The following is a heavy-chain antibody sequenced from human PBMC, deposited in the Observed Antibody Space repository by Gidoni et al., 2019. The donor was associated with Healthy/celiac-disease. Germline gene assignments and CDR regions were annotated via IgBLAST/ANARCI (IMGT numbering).Heavy chain of an antibody. CDR3: ARHGVGKVTYPGVVY. Sequence: QLQLQESGPGLVKPSETLSLTCTVPGGSISSSSYYWGWIRQPPGKGLEWIGSIYYSGSTHYNPSLKSRVTISVDTSSNQFSLKLSSVTAADTAVYYCARHGVGKVTYPGVVYWGQGTLVTVSS. D-gene: IGHD1-26*01. CDR1: GGSISSSSYY. J-gene: IGHJ4*02. V-gene: IGHV4-39*01. CDR2: IYYSGST.